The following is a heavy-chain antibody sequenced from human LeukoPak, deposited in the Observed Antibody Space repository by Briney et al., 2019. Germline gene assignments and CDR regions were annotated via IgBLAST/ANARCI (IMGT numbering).Heavy chain of an antibody. CDR2: IYHSGST. J-gene: IGHJ4*02. CDR3: ARSPLRVYDSSGYYLYFDY. Sequence: SGTLSLTCTVSGYSISSGYYWGWIRQPPGKGLEWIGSIYHSGSTYYNPSLKSRVTISVETSKNQFSLKLSSVTAADTAVYYCARSPLRVYDSSGYYLYFDYWGQGTLVTVSS. V-gene: IGHV4-38-2*02. D-gene: IGHD3-22*01. CDR1: GYSISSGYY.